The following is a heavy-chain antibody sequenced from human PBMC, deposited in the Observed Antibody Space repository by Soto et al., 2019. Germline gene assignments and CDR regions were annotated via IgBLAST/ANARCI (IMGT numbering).Heavy chain of an antibody. J-gene: IGHJ3*02. D-gene: IGHD3-10*01. CDR1: GYTFTGYY. CDR3: ARAGSGSYSLTWFAFDI. Sequence: QVQLVQSGAEVKKPGASVKVSCKASGYTFTGYYMHWVRQAPGQGLEWMGWINPNSGGTNYAQKFQGRVTMTRDTSISTAYMELSRLRSDDTAVYYCARAGSGSYSLTWFAFDIWGQGTMVTVSS. CDR2: INPNSGGT. V-gene: IGHV1-2*02.